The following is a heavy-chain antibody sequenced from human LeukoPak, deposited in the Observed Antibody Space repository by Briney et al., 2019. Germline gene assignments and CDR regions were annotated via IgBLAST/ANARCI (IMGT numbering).Heavy chain of an antibody. J-gene: IGHJ4*02. Sequence: GGSLRLSCAASGFTFSTYNMNWVRQAPGKGLEWVSSISGSSSYIYYAGSVKGRFSISRDNAKNSLYLQMNSLRAEDTAVYYCARDLLGWELHYFDYWGQGTLVTVSS. CDR1: GFTFSTYN. CDR3: ARDLLGWELHYFDY. D-gene: IGHD1-26*01. V-gene: IGHV3-21*01. CDR2: ISGSSSYI.